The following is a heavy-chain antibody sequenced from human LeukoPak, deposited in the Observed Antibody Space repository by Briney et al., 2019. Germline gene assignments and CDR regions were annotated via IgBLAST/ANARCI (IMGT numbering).Heavy chain of an antibody. CDR3: AKSYPEITMVRGVIIRDYYYYYGMDV. CDR1: GFTFSSYA. CDR2: ISGSGGST. Sequence: PGGSLRLSCAASGFTFSSYAMSWVRQAPGKGLEWVSAISGSGGSTYYADSVKGRFTISRDNSKNTLYLQMNSLRAEDTAVYYCAKSYPEITMVRGVIIRDYYYYYGMDVWGQGTTVTVSS. V-gene: IGHV3-23*01. D-gene: IGHD3-10*01. J-gene: IGHJ6*02.